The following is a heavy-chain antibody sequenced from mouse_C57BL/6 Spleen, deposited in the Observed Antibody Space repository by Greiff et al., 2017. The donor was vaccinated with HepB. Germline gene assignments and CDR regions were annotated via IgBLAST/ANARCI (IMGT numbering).Heavy chain of an antibody. Sequence: EVMLVESGGGLVKPGGSLKLSCAASGFTFSSYAMSWVRQTPEKRLEWVATISDGGSYTYYPDNVKGRFTISRDNAKNNLYLQMSHLKSEDTAMYYCARDSYYGSSWDWFAYWGQGTLVTVSA. D-gene: IGHD1-1*01. CDR2: ISDGGSYT. V-gene: IGHV5-4*01. J-gene: IGHJ3*01. CDR1: GFTFSSYA. CDR3: ARDSYYGSSWDWFAY.